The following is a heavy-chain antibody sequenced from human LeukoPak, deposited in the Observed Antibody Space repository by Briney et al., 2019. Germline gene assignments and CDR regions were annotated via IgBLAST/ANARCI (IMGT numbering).Heavy chain of an antibody. V-gene: IGHV3-53*01. Sequence: PGGSLRLSCAASGFTVSSNYMSWVRQAPGKGLEWVSVIYSGGSTYYADSVKGRFTISRDNSKNTLYLQMNSLRAEDTAVYYCARDSRSSWYFDYWGQGTLVTVSS. CDR2: IYSGGST. CDR1: GFTVSSNY. CDR3: ARDSRSSWYFDY. D-gene: IGHD6-13*01. J-gene: IGHJ4*02.